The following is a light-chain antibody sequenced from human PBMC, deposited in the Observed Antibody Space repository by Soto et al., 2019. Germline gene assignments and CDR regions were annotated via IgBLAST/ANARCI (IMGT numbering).Light chain of an antibody. CDR2: DAS. CDR1: QDISNY. J-gene: IGKJ5*01. V-gene: IGKV1-33*01. Sequence: DIQMTQSPSSLSASVGDRVTITCQASQDISNYLNWYQQKPGKAPKLLIYDASNLETGVPSRFSGSGSGTDFTFTISSLQPDDIATYYCQQYEDLPRTFGQGTRLEI. CDR3: QQYEDLPRT.